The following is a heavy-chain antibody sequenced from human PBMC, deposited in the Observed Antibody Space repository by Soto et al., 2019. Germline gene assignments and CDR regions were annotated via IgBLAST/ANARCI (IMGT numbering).Heavy chain of an antibody. J-gene: IGHJ3*02. V-gene: IGHV3-15*07. CDR3: TTEGSGYAFDI. Sequence: GGSPRISCAACGVTFCNAWMDWVRQAPGKGLEWVGRIKSKTDGGTTDYAAPVKGRFTISRDDSKNTLYLQMNSLKTEDTAVYYCTTEGSGYAFDIWGQGTMVTVSS. CDR2: IKSKTDGGTT. D-gene: IGHD3-22*01. CDR1: GVTFCNAW.